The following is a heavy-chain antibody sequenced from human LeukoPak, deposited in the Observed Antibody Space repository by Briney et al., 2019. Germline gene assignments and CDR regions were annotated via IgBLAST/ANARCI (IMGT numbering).Heavy chain of an antibody. D-gene: IGHD3-3*01. CDR2: ISAYNGNT. CDR1: GYTFTSYG. J-gene: IGHJ3*02. V-gene: IGHV1-18*01. CDR3: ARGIQNYDFWSGYYSPHDAFDI. Sequence: GASVTVSFKASGYTFTSYGISWVRQAPGQGLEGMGWISAYNGNTKYAQKLQGRVTMTTDTSTRTAYMEVRRLRSGETAVYYCARGIQNYDFWSGYYSPHDAFDIWGQGTMVTVSS.